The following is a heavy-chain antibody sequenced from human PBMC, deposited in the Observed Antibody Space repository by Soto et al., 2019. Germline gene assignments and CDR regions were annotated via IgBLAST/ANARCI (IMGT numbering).Heavy chain of an antibody. J-gene: IGHJ4*02. Sequence: QVQLVQSGAEVKKPGSSVKVSCKASGGTFSSYAISWVRQAPGQGLEWMGGIIPIFGTADYAQKFQGRVTITADESTSTAYMELSSLKSEDTAVYYCASHYDSSGYYYRGLDYWGQGTLVTVSS. CDR1: GGTFSSYA. V-gene: IGHV1-69*12. CDR3: ASHYDSSGYYYRGLDY. D-gene: IGHD3-22*01. CDR2: IIPIFGTA.